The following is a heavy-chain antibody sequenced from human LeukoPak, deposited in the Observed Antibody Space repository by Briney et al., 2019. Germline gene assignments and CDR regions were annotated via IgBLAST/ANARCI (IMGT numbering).Heavy chain of an antibody. D-gene: IGHD2-2*01. V-gene: IGHV4-34*01. CDR1: GGSFSGCY. J-gene: IGHJ6*02. CDR2: INHSGST. Sequence: PSETLSLTCAVYGGSFSGCYWSWIRQPPGKGLEWIGEINHSGSTNYNPSLKSRVTISVDTSKNQFSLKLSSVTAADTAVYYCARHGVVVVPAALGAADYYYYYGMDVWGQGTTVTVSS. CDR3: ARHGVVVVPAALGAADYYYYYGMDV.